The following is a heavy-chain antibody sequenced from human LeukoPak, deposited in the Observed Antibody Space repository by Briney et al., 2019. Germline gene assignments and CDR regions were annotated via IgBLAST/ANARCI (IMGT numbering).Heavy chain of an antibody. J-gene: IGHJ6*03. CDR2: ISHSGST. CDR1: GYSIPSGNY. CDR3: ARLNNSASGSSYTGGFYYMDV. D-gene: IGHD3-10*01. Sequence: PAQTLSLTCGVSGYSIPSGNYWGWIRQSPGKGLEWIGRISHSGSTYSNPSLKSRVSISLYMSKNQLSLELSSVTAADSAIYYCARLNNSASGSSYTGGFYYMDVWGKGSTVTVSS. V-gene: IGHV4-38-2*01.